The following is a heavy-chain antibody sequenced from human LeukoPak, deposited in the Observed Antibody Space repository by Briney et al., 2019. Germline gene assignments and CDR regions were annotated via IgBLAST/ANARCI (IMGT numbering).Heavy chain of an antibody. V-gene: IGHV1-18*01. D-gene: IGHD2-2*02. CDR1: GYTFTSYG. J-gene: IGHJ5*02. Sequence: GASVKVSCKASGYTFTSYGISWVRQAPGQGLEWMGWISAYNGNTNYAQKFQGRVTITADTSTDTAYMELSSLRSEDTAVYYCATYLYCSSTSCYTGWFDPWGQGTLVTVSS. CDR3: ATYLYCSSTSCYTGWFDP. CDR2: ISAYNGNT.